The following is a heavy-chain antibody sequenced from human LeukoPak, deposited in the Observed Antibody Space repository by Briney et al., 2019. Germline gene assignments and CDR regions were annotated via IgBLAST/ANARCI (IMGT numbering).Heavy chain of an antibody. D-gene: IGHD6-13*01. Sequence: GGSPRLSCAASGFTFSSYGMHWVRQAPGTGLEWVAVIWYDGSNKYYADSVKGRFTISRDNSKNTLYLQMNSLRAEDTAVYYCAKDSPPIAAAVTNYFDYGGQGTLVSVSS. V-gene: IGHV3-33*06. J-gene: IGHJ4*02. CDR1: GFTFSSYG. CDR3: AKDSPPIAAAVTNYFDY. CDR2: IWYDGSNK.